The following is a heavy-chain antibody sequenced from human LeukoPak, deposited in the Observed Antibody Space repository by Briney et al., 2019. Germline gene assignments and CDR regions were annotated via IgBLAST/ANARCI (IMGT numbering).Heavy chain of an antibody. CDR1: GGTFSSYA. J-gene: IGHJ3*02. V-gene: IGHV1-69*04. Sequence: SVKVSCKASGGTFSSYAISWVRQAPGQGLEWMGRIIPILGIANYAQKFQGRVTITADKSTSTAYMELSSLRSEDTAVYYCARGVLRWLDAFDIWGQGTMVTVSS. D-gene: IGHD4-23*01. CDR2: IIPILGIA. CDR3: ARGVLRWLDAFDI.